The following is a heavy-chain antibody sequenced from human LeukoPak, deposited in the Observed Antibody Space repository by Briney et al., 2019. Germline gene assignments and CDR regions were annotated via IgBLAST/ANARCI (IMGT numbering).Heavy chain of an antibody. Sequence: SETLSLTCTVSGGSISSYYWSWIRQPPGKGLEWIGYIYYSGSTNYNPSLKSRVTISIDASKNQFSLKLSSVTAADTAVYYCARRSGSYLAYWGQGTLVTVSS. CDR1: GGSISSYY. CDR3: ARRSGSYLAY. J-gene: IGHJ4*02. D-gene: IGHD1-26*01. CDR2: IYYSGST. V-gene: IGHV4-59*08.